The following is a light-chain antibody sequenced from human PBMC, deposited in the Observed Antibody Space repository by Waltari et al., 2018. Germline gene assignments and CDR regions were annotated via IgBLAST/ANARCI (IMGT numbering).Light chain of an antibody. V-gene: IGLV2-18*02. J-gene: IGLJ1*01. Sequence: QSALTQPPSVSGSPGQSVTISCTGTSSDVGSYNRVSWYQQPPDTAPKLIIYEVSDRPSVVPDRVSWSKSANTAFLTISGRQAEDEADYFCSSYTSSSTWVFGTGTKVTVL. CDR1: SSDVGSYNR. CDR3: SSYTSSSTWV. CDR2: EVS.